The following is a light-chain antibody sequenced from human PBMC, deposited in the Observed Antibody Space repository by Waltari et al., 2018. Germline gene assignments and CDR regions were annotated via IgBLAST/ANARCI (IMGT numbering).Light chain of an antibody. Sequence: IVLTQSPATLSLSPGERATLSCRASQDISSFLAWYQQKPGQAPRLLIYDASVRATGVPARFSDSGPGRDFTLTISSLEPEDSAVYYCQQRSSSITFGGGTKVEIK. CDR2: DAS. J-gene: IGKJ4*01. V-gene: IGKV3D-11*01. CDR1: QDISSF. CDR3: QQRSSSIT.